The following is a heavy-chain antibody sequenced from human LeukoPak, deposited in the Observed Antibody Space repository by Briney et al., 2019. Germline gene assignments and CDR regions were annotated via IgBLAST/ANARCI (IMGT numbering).Heavy chain of an antibody. V-gene: IGHV4-31*03. CDR3: ARDPIAAHPYYYYMDV. J-gene: IGHJ6*03. CDR2: IYNTGGT. Sequence: SETLSLTCNVSGGSIRSGDYYWNWIRQHPGKGLEWIAKIYNTGGTYYNPSLRSRLSLSIDTSKNQFSLKLSSVTAADTAVYYCARDPIAAHPYYYYMDVWGKGTTVTVSS. D-gene: IGHD6-6*01. CDR1: GGSIRSGDYY.